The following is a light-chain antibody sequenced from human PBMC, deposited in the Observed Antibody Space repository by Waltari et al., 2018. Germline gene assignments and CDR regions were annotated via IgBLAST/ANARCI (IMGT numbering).Light chain of an antibody. CDR3: QHYVRLPVT. Sequence: SCRASQSVGWSLAWYQQKPGQAPRLVISGASSRATGIPDRFSGSGSGTDFSLTISRLEPEDFAVYYCQHYVRLPVTLGQGTKVEI. CDR1: QSVGWS. CDR2: GAS. J-gene: IGKJ1*01. V-gene: IGKV3-20*01.